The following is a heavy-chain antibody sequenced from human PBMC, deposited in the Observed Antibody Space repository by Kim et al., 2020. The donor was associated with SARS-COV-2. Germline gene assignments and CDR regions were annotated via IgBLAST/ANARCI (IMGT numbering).Heavy chain of an antibody. CDR1: GGSISSSSYY. CDR3: ARQPLYSSSWYYFDY. Sequence: SETLSLTCTVSGGSISSSSYYWGWIRQPPGKGLEWIGSIYYSGSTYYNPSLKSRVTISVDTSKTQFSLKLSSVTAADTAVYYCARQPLYSSSWYYFDYWGQGTLVTVSS. CDR2: IYYSGST. D-gene: IGHD6-13*01. J-gene: IGHJ4*02. V-gene: IGHV4-39*01.